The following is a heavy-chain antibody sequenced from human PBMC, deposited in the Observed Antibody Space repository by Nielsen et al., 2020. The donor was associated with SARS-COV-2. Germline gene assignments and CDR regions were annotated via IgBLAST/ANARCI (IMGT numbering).Heavy chain of an antibody. CDR2: ISSSSSYI. Sequence: GESLKISCAASGFTFSSYSMNWVRQAPGKGLEWVSSISSSSSYIYYADSVKGRFTISRDNAKNSLYLQMNSLRAEDTAVYYCARDPHTAMAANGVYYYYGMDVWGQGTTVTVSS. CDR3: ARDPHTAMAANGVYYYYGMDV. D-gene: IGHD5-18*01. CDR1: GFTFSSYS. V-gene: IGHV3-21*04. J-gene: IGHJ6*02.